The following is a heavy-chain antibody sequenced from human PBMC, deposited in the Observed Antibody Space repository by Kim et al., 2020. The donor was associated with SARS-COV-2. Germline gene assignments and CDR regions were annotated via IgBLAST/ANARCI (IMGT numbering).Heavy chain of an antibody. D-gene: IGHD2-21*02. V-gene: IGHV3-21*01. J-gene: IGHJ4*02. CDR3: ARGGGYCGGDCYGIDY. CDR2: ISSSRSNI. CDR1: GFTFSSYT. Sequence: GGSLRLSCAASGFTFSSYTMIWVRQAPGKGLEWVSSISSSRSNIYNAASVKGRFTISRDNTKNSLYLQMNSLRAEDTAVYYCARGGGYCGGDCYGIDYWGQGTLVTVSS.